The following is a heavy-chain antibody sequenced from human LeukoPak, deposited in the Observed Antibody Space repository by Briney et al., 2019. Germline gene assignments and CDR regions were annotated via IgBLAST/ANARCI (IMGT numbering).Heavy chain of an antibody. Sequence: GGSLRLSCAASGFTFSSYSMNWVRQAPGKELEWVSSISSSSGYIYYADSVKGRFTISRDNAKNSLYLQMNSLRAEDTAVYYCARASCSGGSCYLDYWGQGTLVTVSS. J-gene: IGHJ4*02. CDR2: ISSSSGYI. CDR1: GFTFSSYS. CDR3: ARASCSGGSCYLDY. V-gene: IGHV3-21*01. D-gene: IGHD2-15*01.